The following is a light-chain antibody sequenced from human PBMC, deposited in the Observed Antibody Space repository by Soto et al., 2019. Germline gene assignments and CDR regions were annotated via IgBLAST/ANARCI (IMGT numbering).Light chain of an antibody. CDR3: LQSSHFRT. CDR1: ESLLHSDGNTY. CDR2: QIS. J-gene: IGKJ1*01. Sequence: DIVLTQTPLTASVTPGQPASFSCGSSESLLHSDGNTYLSWLHQRPGQPPRLLIYQISKQFSVVPDRFSGSGAGTNFTLKISRVEVEDVGTFFCLQSSHFRTFGQGTKVEI. V-gene: IGKV2-24*01.